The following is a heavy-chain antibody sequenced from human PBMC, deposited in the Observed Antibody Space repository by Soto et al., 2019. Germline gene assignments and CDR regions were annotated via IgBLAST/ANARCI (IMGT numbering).Heavy chain of an antibody. CDR2: IYYSGST. CDR1: GGSISSGGYY. CDR3: AREMAAAGPNWFDP. V-gene: IGHV4-31*03. D-gene: IGHD6-13*01. J-gene: IGHJ5*02. Sequence: LXLTCTVSGGSISSGGYYWSWIRQHPGKGLEWIGYIYYSGSTYYNPSLKSRVTISVDTSKNQFSLKLSSVTAADTAVYYCAREMAAAGPNWFDPWGQGTLVTVSS.